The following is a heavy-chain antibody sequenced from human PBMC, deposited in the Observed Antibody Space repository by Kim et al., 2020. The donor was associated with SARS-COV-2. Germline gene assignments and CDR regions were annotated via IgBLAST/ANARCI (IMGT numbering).Heavy chain of an antibody. V-gene: IGHV3-30*04. Sequence: GGSLRLSCAASGFTFSSYAMHWARQAPGKGLEWVAVISYDGRNKYYADSVKGRFTISRDNSKNTLYLQMNRLRADDTAVYYCARVTHITIFGVAHPGTFDIWGQETMFTVSS. CDR1: GFTFSSYA. J-gene: IGHJ3*02. D-gene: IGHD3-3*01. CDR3: ARVTHITIFGVAHPGTFDI. CDR2: ISYDGRNK.